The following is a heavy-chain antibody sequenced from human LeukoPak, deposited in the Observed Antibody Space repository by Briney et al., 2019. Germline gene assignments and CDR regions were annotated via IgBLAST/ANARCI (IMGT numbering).Heavy chain of an antibody. Sequence: SETLSLTCAVYGGSFSGYYWSWIRQPPGKGLEWIGEINHSGSTNYNPSLKSRVTISVDTSKNQFSLKLSSVTAADTAVYYCARDRGSYSNNWFDPWGQGTLVTVSS. CDR1: GGSFSGYY. CDR3: ARDRGSYSNNWFDP. J-gene: IGHJ5*02. D-gene: IGHD1-26*01. V-gene: IGHV4-34*01. CDR2: INHSGST.